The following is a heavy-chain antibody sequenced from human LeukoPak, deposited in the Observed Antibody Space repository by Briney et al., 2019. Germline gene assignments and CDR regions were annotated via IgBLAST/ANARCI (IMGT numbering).Heavy chain of an antibody. J-gene: IGHJ4*02. D-gene: IGHD3-22*01. CDR2: IKQDGSEK. V-gene: IGHV3-7*01. CDR3: ARAATIDYDSSGYYLK. CDR1: GFTFSSYW. Sequence: GGSLRLSCAASGFTFSSYWMTWVRQAPGKGLEWVANIKQDGSEKHYVDSVKGRFTISRDNAKNSLYLQMNSLRAEDTAVYYCARAATIDYDSSGYYLKWGQGTLVTVSS.